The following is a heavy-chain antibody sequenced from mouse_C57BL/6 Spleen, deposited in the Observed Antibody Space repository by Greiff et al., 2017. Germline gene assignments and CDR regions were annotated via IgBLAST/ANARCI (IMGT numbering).Heavy chain of an antibody. CDR1: GFTFSDYY. D-gene: IGHD2-2*01. J-gene: IGHJ3*01. Sequence: EVKLEESGGGLVQPGGSLKLSCAASGFTFSDYYMYWVRQTPEKRLEWVAYISNGGGSTYYPDTVKGRITISRDNAKNTLYLQMSRLKSEDTAMYYCARSLYYGYDGAWFAYWGQGTLVTVSA. CDR3: ARSLYYGYDGAWFAY. CDR2: ISNGGGST. V-gene: IGHV5-12*01.